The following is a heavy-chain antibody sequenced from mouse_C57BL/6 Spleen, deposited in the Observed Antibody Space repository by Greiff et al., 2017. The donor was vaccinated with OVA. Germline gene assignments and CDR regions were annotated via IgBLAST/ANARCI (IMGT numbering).Heavy chain of an antibody. CDR3: ARQTAQAKLAY. CDR2: IDPSDSYT. CDR1: GYTFTSYW. Sequence: QVQLQQPGAELVKPGASVKLSCKASGYTFTSYWMQWVKQRPGQGLEWIGEIDPSDSYTNYNQKFKGKATLTVDTSSSTAYMQLSSLTSEDSAVDYRARQTAQAKLAYWGQGTLVTVSA. D-gene: IGHD3-2*02. J-gene: IGHJ3*01. V-gene: IGHV1-50*01.